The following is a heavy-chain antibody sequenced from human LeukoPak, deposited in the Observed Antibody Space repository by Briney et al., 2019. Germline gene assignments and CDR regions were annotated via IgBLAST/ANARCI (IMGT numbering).Heavy chain of an antibody. CDR2: INTHNGDT. V-gene: IGHV1-18*01. CDR1: GYTFASFG. CDR3: ARDRVLRYFDWLDS. J-gene: IGHJ5*01. Sequence: ASVKVSCKASGYTFASFGITWVRQAPGQGLEWMGWINTHNGDTNYAQKLQGRVTMTTDTSTSTAYMELRSLRSDDTAVYYCARDRVLRYFDWLDSWGQGTLVTVSS. D-gene: IGHD3-9*01.